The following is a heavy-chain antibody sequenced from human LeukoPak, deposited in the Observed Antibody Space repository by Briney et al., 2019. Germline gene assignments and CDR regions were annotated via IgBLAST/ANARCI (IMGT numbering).Heavy chain of an antibody. D-gene: IGHD5-18*01. CDR3: ARRGRGYSYGLISGWFDP. Sequence: TSETLSLTCAVYGGSFSGYYWSWIRQPPGKGLEWIGEINHSGSTNYNPSLKSRVTISVDTSKNQFPLKLSSVTAADTAVYYCARRGRGYSYGLISGWFDPWGQGTLVTVSS. V-gene: IGHV4-34*01. CDR1: GGSFSGYY. J-gene: IGHJ5*02. CDR2: INHSGST.